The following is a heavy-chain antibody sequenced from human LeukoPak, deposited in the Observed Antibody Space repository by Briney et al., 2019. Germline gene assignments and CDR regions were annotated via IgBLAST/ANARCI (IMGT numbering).Heavy chain of an antibody. Sequence: GGSLRLSCAASGFTFSIYALSWVRQAPGRGLEWVSAISNSGDVTRYADSVKGRFTISRDNSKNTLFLQMNSLRADDTAVYYCAKREGRAFDIWGQGTMVTVSS. J-gene: IGHJ3*02. D-gene: IGHD2-15*01. V-gene: IGHV3-23*01. CDR2: ISNSGDVT. CDR1: GFTFSIYA. CDR3: AKREGRAFDI.